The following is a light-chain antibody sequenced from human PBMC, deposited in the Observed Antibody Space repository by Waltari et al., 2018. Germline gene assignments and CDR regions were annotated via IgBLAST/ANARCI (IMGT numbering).Light chain of an antibody. J-gene: IGLJ3*02. CDR3: SLYMGSGIWV. CDR1: SGSSSRTST. CDR2: KGN. V-gene: IGLV8-61*01. Sequence: QTVVTQEPSVSVSPGGRVTTTGALRSGSSSRTSTRNWYQQTPGQAPRTLVYKGNSRSSGVPDRFSGSILGNKAALTITGAQADDDSDYYCSLYMGSGIWVFGGGTKLTVL.